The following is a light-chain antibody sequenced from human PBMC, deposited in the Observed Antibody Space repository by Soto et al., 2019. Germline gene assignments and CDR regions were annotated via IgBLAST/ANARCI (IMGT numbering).Light chain of an antibody. CDR1: QSVSSH. J-gene: IGKJ4*01. CDR2: DTS. CDR3: QQYDNWPLT. Sequence: RVMTQSPVTLSVSPGESATLSCRASQSVSSHVAWYQQKAGRAPRLLIYDTSSRVTGVPARFSGNGSETEFTLTISGLQSEDFAVYYCQQYDNWPLTFGGGTTLQIK. V-gene: IGKV3-15*01.